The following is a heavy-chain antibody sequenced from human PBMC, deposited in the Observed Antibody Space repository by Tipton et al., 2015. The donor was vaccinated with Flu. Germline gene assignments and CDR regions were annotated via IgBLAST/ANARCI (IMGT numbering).Heavy chain of an antibody. J-gene: IGHJ6*02. CDR2: SYYSGST. V-gene: IGHV4-59*01. CDR1: GGSISYYY. CDR3: AREWPQGVVSLYTGMDV. D-gene: IGHD3-10*01. Sequence: TLSLTCSVSGGSISYYYWNWIRQPPGKGLEWIGFSYYSGSTSYNPSLQSRVTISVDTSRNQFSLNLKSVTAADTAVYYCAREWPQGVVSLYTGMDVWGQGTKVTVSS.